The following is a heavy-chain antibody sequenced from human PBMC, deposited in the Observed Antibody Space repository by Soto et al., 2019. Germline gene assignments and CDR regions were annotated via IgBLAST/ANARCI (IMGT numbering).Heavy chain of an antibody. J-gene: IGHJ6*02. CDR1: GFTFSSYE. Sequence: LRLSCSASGFTFSSYEMNWVRQAPGKGLEWVSYISDSGRTIYYADSVKGRFTVSRDDAQNSVYLQMDGLRAEDTAVYYCARDLLHYDFWSGYSAYFYYGMDVWGPGTTVTV. D-gene: IGHD3-3*01. CDR2: ISDSGRTI. CDR3: ARDLLHYDFWSGYSAYFYYGMDV. V-gene: IGHV3-48*03.